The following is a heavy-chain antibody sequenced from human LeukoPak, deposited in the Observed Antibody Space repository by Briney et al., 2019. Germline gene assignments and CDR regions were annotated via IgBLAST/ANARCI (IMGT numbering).Heavy chain of an antibody. CDR2: ISSGSSTV. V-gene: IGHV3-48*01. J-gene: IGHJ4*02. D-gene: IGHD3-22*01. Sequence: GGSLRLSCAASGFIFSSYGMNWVRQAPGKGLEWVSYISSGSSTVYYADSVKGRFTISRDNAKNSLYLQMNSLRAEDTAVYYCARDRAFDSSGYSNWGQGTLVTVS. CDR1: GFIFSSYG. CDR3: ARDRAFDSSGYSN.